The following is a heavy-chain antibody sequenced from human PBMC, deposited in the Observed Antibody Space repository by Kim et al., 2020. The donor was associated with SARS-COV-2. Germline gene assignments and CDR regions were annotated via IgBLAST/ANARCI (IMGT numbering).Heavy chain of an antibody. CDR2: ITNGGSIK. V-gene: IGHV3-48*04. CDR3: ARSGY. Sequence: GGSLRLSCVASGFTFNNYAMHWVRRAPGKGLEWVAYITNGGSIKKYADSLKGRFTVSRDNAHNSLYLQVRSLGPEDTALYYCARSGY. CDR1: GFTFNNYA. J-gene: IGHJ2*01.